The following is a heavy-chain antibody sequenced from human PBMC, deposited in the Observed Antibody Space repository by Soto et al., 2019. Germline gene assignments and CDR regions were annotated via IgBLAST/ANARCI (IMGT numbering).Heavy chain of an antibody. Sequence: QVQLVESGGGVVQPGRSLRLSCAASGFTFSSYAMYWVRQAPGKGLEWVAVISYDGNNKHYADSVKGRFTIARDKSKNTLYLQMNSRRAEDTAVYYCARAGCDGGTCYTLVGLRYGMDVWGQGTTVTVSS. CDR1: GFTFSSYA. V-gene: IGHV3-30-3*01. J-gene: IGHJ6*02. CDR3: ARAGCDGGTCYTLVGLRYGMDV. CDR2: ISYDGNNK. D-gene: IGHD2-15*01.